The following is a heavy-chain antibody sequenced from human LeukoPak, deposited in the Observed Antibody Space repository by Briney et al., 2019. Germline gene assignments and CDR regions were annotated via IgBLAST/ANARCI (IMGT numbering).Heavy chain of an antibody. Sequence: PGGSLRLSCAASGFTFSSSSMTWVRQAPGKGLEGVSGISDSGGSTYYAESVKGRFTISRDNSKSTLYLQMNSLRADDTAVYYCATRLESDWGQGTLVMVSS. V-gene: IGHV3-23*01. D-gene: IGHD1-1*01. J-gene: IGHJ4*02. CDR1: GFTFSSSS. CDR3: ATRLESD. CDR2: ISDSGGST.